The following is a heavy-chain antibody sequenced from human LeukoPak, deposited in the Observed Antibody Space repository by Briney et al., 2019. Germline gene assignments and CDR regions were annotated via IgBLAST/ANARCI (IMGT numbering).Heavy chain of an antibody. V-gene: IGHV1-8*01. CDR1: GYTFTNYD. Sequence: VASVKVSCKASGYTFTNYDINWVRQATGQGLEWMGWINSNSGDTAYAQKFQGRVTITRNTSINTAHMELSSLRSEDTAVYYCVRRIVAAGYNWFDPWGQGTLVAVSS. CDR2: INSNSGDT. D-gene: IGHD6-13*01. J-gene: IGHJ5*02. CDR3: VRRIVAAGYNWFDP.